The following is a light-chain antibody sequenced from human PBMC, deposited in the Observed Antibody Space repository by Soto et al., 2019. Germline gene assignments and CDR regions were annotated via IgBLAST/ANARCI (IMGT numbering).Light chain of an antibody. CDR3: SSYAGSNSYV. CDR1: SSDVGGYDY. CDR2: EVT. V-gene: IGLV2-8*01. J-gene: IGLJ1*01. Sequence: QSVLTQPPSVSGAPGQRVTISCTGTSSDVGGYDYVSWYQQHPGKAPKLMIYEVTIRPSGVSDRFSGSKSGNTASLTVSGLQAEDEANYYCSSYAGSNSYVFGTGTKVTVL.